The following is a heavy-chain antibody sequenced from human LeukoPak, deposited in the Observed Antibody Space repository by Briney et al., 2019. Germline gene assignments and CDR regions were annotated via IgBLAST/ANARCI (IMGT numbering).Heavy chain of an antibody. CDR3: GRKSANRKTSEFDY. Sequence: ASVKVSCKASGYTFTGYYMHWVRQAPGHGLEWMGWINPNSGGTNYAQKFQGRVTMTRDPSISTAYMELSRLRSDDTAVYYCGRKSANRKTSEFDYWGQGTLVTVSS. J-gene: IGHJ4*02. V-gene: IGHV1-2*02. CDR2: INPNSGGT. CDR1: GYTFTGYY. D-gene: IGHD1-14*01.